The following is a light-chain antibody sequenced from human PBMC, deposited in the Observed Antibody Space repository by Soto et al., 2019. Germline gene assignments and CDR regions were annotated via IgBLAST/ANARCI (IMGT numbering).Light chain of an antibody. V-gene: IGKV3D-15*01. CDR1: QSVNSN. CDR3: QQYNDWPLT. Sequence: EIVMTQSPVTLSVSPGERATLSCRASQSVNSNLAWYQQKPGQAPRLLIYATSTRAAGIPARFSGSGSGTEFTLTISSLQSEDFAVYYCQQYNDWPLTFGGGTKVDI. J-gene: IGKJ4*01. CDR2: ATS.